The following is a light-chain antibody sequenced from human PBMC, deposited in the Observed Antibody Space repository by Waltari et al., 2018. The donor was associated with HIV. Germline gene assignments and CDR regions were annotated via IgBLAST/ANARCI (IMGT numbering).Light chain of an antibody. J-gene: IGKJ1*01. CDR2: WAS. V-gene: IGKV4-1*01. Sequence: DIVMIQSPDSLPVSLGERATINCKSSQSILYSANNKNYLTWYQQKPGQPPKLPIYWASTRESGVPDRFSGSGSGTDFTLTISSLQAEDVAVYYCQQYYSTPWTFGQGTKVEIK. CDR1: QSILYSANNKNY. CDR3: QQYYSTPWT.